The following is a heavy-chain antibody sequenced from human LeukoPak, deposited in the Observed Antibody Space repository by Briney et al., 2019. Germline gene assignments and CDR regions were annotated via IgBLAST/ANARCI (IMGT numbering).Heavy chain of an antibody. CDR3: ATQELVPAALNAFDI. CDR2: LYESGTT. J-gene: IGHJ3*02. V-gene: IGHV4-59*08. D-gene: IGHD2-2*01. CDR1: GGSISSYS. Sequence: SETLSLTCSVSGGSISSYSWSWIRQPPGKGLEWIGYLYESGTTNYKASLKGRVTVSVDTSKNHFSLRLSSVTAADTAVYYCATQELVPAALNAFDIWGQGTLVTVSS.